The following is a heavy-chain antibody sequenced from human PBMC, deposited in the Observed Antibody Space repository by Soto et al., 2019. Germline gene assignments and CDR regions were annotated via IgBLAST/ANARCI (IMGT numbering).Heavy chain of an antibody. V-gene: IGHV4-59*01. Sequence: SETLSLTCTVSGGSISSYYWSWIRQPPGKGLEWIGYIYYSGSTNYNPSPKSRVTISVDTSKNQFSLKLSSVTAADTAVYYCARVGGYCTNGVCSYYYYYMDVWGKGTTVTVSS. CDR3: ARVGGYCTNGVCSYYYYYMDV. CDR2: IYYSGST. CDR1: GGSISSYY. J-gene: IGHJ6*03. D-gene: IGHD2-8*01.